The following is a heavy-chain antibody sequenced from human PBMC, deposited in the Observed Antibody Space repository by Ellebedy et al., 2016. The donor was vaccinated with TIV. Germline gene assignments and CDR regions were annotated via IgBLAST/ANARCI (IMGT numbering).Heavy chain of an antibody. CDR2: IYPADSDT. J-gene: IGHJ5*02. CDR3: ARHHSRSWYHWFDP. Sequence: GESLKISCKGSGDSFTSYWIAWVRQMPGKGLEWVGIIYPADSDTRYSPSFQGQVTISADKSISTDYLQWSSLKASDTAMYYCARHHSRSWYHWFDPWGQGTLVTVSS. V-gene: IGHV5-51*01. D-gene: IGHD6-13*01. CDR1: GDSFTSYW.